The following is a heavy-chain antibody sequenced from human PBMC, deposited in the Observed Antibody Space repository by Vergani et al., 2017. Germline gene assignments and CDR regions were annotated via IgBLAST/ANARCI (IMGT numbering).Heavy chain of an antibody. D-gene: IGHD2-15*01. J-gene: IGHJ4*02. CDR2: IYYSGST. CDR1: GGSISSYY. Sequence: QVQLQESGPGLVKPSETLSLTCTVSGGSISSYYWSWIRQPPGKGLEWIGYIYYSGSTNYNPSLKSRVTISVDTSKNQFSLKLSSVTAADTAVYYCARDKCSGGSCHNFDYWGQGTLVTVSS. V-gene: IGHV4-59*12. CDR3: ARDKCSGGSCHNFDY.